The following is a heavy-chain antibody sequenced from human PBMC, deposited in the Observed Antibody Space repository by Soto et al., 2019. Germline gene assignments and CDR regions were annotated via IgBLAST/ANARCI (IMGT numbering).Heavy chain of an antibody. D-gene: IGHD3-22*01. CDR3: ARGSSGGPPGLDC. J-gene: IGHJ4*02. CDR1: GGPISSYY. Sequence: QVQLQESGPGLVKPSETLSLNCTVSGGPISSYYWSWIRQSPGKGLEWIGYIYYSGSTNYNPSLNXRFXLSVDRAKNQFSLELSTVTAAETVVYYGARGSSGGPPGLDCWGQGTLVTVSS. CDR2: IYYSGST. V-gene: IGHV4-59*01.